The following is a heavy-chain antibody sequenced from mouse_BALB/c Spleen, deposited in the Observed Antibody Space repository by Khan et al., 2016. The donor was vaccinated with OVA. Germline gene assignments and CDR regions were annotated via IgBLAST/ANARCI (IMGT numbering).Heavy chain of an antibody. CDR3: ARFYDPYYALDY. CDR2: IWAGGRT. CDR1: GFSLTSYG. V-gene: IGHV2-9*02. Sequence: QVQLKESGPGLVAPSQSLSITCSVSGFSLTSYGINWVRQPPGKGLEWLGVIWAGGRTNYNSALMSRLSISKDNAKNQVFLKMNSLQTDDTAMYYCARFYDPYYALDYWGPGTSVTVSS. J-gene: IGHJ4*01. D-gene: IGHD2-3*01.